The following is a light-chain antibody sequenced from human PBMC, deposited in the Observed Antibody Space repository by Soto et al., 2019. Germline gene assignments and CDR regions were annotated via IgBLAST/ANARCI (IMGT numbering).Light chain of an antibody. CDR3: AAWDDSLSGRV. Sequence: QSVLTQPPSASGTPGQRVTISCSGSNSNIGSNTVNWYQQLPRTAPKLLIHTNNQRPSGVADRFSGSKSGTSASLTISGLQSDDEADYYCAAWDDSLSGRVFGGGTKLTVL. CDR1: NSNIGSNT. CDR2: TNN. V-gene: IGLV1-44*01. J-gene: IGLJ3*02.